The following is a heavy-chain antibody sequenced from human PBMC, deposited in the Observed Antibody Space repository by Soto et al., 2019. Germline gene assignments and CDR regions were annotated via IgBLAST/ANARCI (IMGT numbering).Heavy chain of an antibody. J-gene: IGHJ6*03. CDR3: ARSTYYDFWSGYYASHYYYYMDV. V-gene: IGHV3-66*01. Sequence: PGGSLRLSCAASGFTVSSNYMSWVRQAPGKGLEWVSVIYSGGSTYYADSVKGRFTISRDNSKNTLYLQMNSLRAEDTAVYYCARSTYYDFWSGYYASHYYYYMDVWGKGTTVTVSS. CDR2: IYSGGST. CDR1: GFTVSSNY. D-gene: IGHD3-3*01.